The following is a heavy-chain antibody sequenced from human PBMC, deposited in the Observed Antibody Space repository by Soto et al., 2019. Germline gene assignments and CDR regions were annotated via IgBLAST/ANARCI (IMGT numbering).Heavy chain of an antibody. D-gene: IGHD2-8*01. V-gene: IGHV1-2*02. CDR2: INPNSGGT. CDR3: ARVRRYCTNGVCYTKGSYYYYYGMDV. J-gene: IGHJ6*02. Sequence: XSVKVSYTASGYSFTGYYMRWVRRAPGQGLEWMGWINPNSGGTNYAQKFQCRVTMTRDTSISTAYMELSRLRSDDTAVYYCARVRRYCTNGVCYTKGSYYYYYGMDVWGQGTTVTVSS. CDR1: GYSFTGYY.